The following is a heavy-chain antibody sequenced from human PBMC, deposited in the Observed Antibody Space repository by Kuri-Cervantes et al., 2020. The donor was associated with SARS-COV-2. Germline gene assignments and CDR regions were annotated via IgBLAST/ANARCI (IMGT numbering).Heavy chain of an antibody. CDR2: ISYDGSNK. D-gene: IGHD3-22*01. Sequence: GESLKISCAASGFTFSSYGMHWVRQAPGKGLEWVAVISYDGSNKYYADSVKGRFTISRDDSKNTLYLQMNSLRAGDTAVYYCAKGGPYYYDSSTPFDIWGQGTMVTVSS. CDR3: AKGGPYYYDSSTPFDI. CDR1: GFTFSSYG. V-gene: IGHV3-30*18. J-gene: IGHJ3*02.